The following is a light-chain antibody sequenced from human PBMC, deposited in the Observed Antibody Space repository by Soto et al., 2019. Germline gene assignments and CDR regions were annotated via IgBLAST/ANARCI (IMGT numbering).Light chain of an antibody. J-gene: IGLJ3*02. CDR3: ATWDERVNGWV. V-gene: IGLV1-44*01. Sequence: QSVLTQPPSASGAPGQRVTLSCVGGSSNVGFNAVNWYQQLPGAAPKLLMHGNSQRPSGVPDRFSGSKSGTSASLAIIGLRTEDEADYYCATWDERVNGWVFGGGTKLTVL. CDR1: SSNVGFNA. CDR2: GNS.